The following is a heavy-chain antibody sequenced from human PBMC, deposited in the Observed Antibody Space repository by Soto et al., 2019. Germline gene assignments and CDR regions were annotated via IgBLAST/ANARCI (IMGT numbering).Heavy chain of an antibody. V-gene: IGHV3-23*01. Sequence: LRLSCAASGFTFSSYAMSWVRQAPGKGLEWVSAISGSGGSTYYADSVKGRFTISRDNSKNTLYLQMNSLRAEDTAVYYCAKYRGVYYYYYGMDVWGQGTTVTVSS. J-gene: IGHJ6*02. CDR2: ISGSGGST. D-gene: IGHD2-2*01. CDR3: AKYRGVYYYYYGMDV. CDR1: GFTFSSYA.